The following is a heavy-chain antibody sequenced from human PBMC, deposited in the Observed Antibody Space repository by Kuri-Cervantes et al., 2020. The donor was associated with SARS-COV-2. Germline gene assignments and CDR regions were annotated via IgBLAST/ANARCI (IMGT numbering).Heavy chain of an antibody. J-gene: IGHJ4*02. CDR3: ARQDTYYYDSSGPFDY. V-gene: IGHV4-39*01. CDR1: GGSISSSSYY. CDR2: IYYSGST. D-gene: IGHD3-22*01. Sequence: SETLSLTCTVSGGSISSSSYYWGWIRQPPGKGLEWIGGIYYSGSTYYNPSLKSRVTISVDTSKNQFSLKLSSVTAADTAVYYCARQDTYYYDSSGPFDYWGQGTLVT.